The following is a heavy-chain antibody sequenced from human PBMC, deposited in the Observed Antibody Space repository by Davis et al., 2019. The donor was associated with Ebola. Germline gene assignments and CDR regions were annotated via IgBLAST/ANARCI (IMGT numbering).Heavy chain of an antibody. J-gene: IGHJ4*02. Sequence: SETLSLTCAVSGGSTSSGGYSWSWFRQPPGKGLEWIGYIYYSGSTYYNPSLKSRVTISVDTSKNQFSLKLSSVTAADTAVYYCARGGCSGGSCYSFDYWGQGTLVTVSS. V-gene: IGHV4-30-4*07. CDR2: IYYSGST. D-gene: IGHD2-15*01. CDR1: GGSTSSGGYS. CDR3: ARGGCSGGSCYSFDY.